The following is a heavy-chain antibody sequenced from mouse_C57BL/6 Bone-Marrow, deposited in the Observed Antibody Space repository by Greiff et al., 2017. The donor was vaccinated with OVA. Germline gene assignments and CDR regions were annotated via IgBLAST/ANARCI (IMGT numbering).Heavy chain of an antibody. D-gene: IGHD3-2*02. CDR2: IDPSDSET. V-gene: IGHV1-52*01. CDR3: ARHSSGCEFAY. Sequence: QVQLKQPGAELVRPGSSVKLSCKASGYTFTSYWMHWVKQRPIQGLEWIGNIDPSDSETHYNQKFKDKATLTVDKSSSTAYMQLSSLTSEDSAVYYCARHSSGCEFAYWGQGTLVTVSA. J-gene: IGHJ3*01. CDR1: GYTFTSYW.